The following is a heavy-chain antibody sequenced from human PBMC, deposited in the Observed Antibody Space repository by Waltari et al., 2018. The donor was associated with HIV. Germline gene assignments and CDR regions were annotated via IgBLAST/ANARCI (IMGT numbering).Heavy chain of an antibody. J-gene: IGHJ4*02. V-gene: IGHV3-11*01. Sequence: QVQLEESGGDLVKPGGSLRLSCAASGFTFRDYYMSWMRQAPGKGLEWIENISRGGSSTYYADSVKGRFTISRDNAKNSLYLQMLSLRAEDTAIYYCARGEQSAHGPSDYWGQGTLVTVSS. CDR2: ISRGGSST. CDR1: GFTFRDYY. D-gene: IGHD4-17*01. CDR3: ARGEQSAHGPSDY.